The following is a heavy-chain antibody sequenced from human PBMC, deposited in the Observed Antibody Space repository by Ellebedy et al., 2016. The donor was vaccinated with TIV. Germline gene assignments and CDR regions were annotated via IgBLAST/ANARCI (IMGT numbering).Heavy chain of an antibody. D-gene: IGHD6-19*01. CDR1: GGTFSSYA. V-gene: IGHV1-69*04. CDR2: IIPILGIA. J-gene: IGHJ6*02. CDR3: ARDFVGGYSSGWSNGMDV. Sequence: AASVKVSCKASGGTFSSYAISWVRQAPGQGLEWMGRIIPILGIANYAQKFQGRVTITADKSTSTAYMALSSLRSEDTAVYYCARDFVGGYSSGWSNGMDVWGQGTTVTVSS.